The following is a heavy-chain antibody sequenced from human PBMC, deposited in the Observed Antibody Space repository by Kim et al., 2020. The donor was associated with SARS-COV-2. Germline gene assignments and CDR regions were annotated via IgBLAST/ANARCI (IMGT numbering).Heavy chain of an antibody. Sequence: GGSLRLSCAASGFTFSSYAMSWVRQAPGKGLEWVSAISGSGGSTYYADSVKGRFTISRDKKKKKKYLKMNSLRAEDTAVYYCAKPTMVRGVIPTYWGQGTLVTVSS. CDR2: ISGSGGST. V-gene: IGHV3-23*01. CDR3: AKPTMVRGVIPTY. CDR1: GFTFSSYA. D-gene: IGHD3-10*01. J-gene: IGHJ4*02.